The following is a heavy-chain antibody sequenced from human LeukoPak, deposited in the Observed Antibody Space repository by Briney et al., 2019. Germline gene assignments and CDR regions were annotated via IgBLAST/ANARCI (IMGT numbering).Heavy chain of an antibody. Sequence: GGSLRLSCAASGFTFSSYSMNWVRQAPGKGLEWVSYISSSRSTIYYADSVKGRFTISRDNAKNSLCLQMNSLRAEDTAVYYCARDTGMLVGNFDYWGQGTLVTVSS. CDR2: ISSSRSTI. V-gene: IGHV3-48*01. CDR3: ARDTGMLVGNFDY. CDR1: GFTFSSYS. D-gene: IGHD2-8*01. J-gene: IGHJ4*02.